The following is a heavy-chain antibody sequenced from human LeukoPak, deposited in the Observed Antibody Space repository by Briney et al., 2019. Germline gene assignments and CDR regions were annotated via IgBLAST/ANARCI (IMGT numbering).Heavy chain of an antibody. CDR3: ARPYPYCSSTSCPNWLDP. D-gene: IGHD2-2*01. V-gene: IGHV1-18*01. CDR1: GYTFTSYG. CDR2: ISAYNGNT. J-gene: IGHJ5*02. Sequence: ASVKVSCKASGYTFTSYGISWVRQAPGQGLEWMGWISAYNGNTNYAQKLQGRVTMTTDTSTSTAYMELRSLRSDDTAVYYCARPYPYCSSTSCPNWLDPWGQGTLVTVSS.